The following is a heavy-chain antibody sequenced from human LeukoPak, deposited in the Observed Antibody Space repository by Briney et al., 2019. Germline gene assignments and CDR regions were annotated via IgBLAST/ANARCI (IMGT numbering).Heavy chain of an antibody. J-gene: IGHJ6*02. CDR2: IYYSGST. CDR1: GGSISSYY. CDR3: ARVYYDFWSGYFIDYYGMDV. D-gene: IGHD3-3*01. Sequence: PSETPSLTCIVSGGSISSYYWSWIRQPPGKGLEWIGHIYYSGSTNYNPSLKSRVTISVDTSKNQFSLKLSSVTAADTAVYYCARVYYDFWSGYFIDYYGMDVWGQGPRSPSP. V-gene: IGHV4-59*01.